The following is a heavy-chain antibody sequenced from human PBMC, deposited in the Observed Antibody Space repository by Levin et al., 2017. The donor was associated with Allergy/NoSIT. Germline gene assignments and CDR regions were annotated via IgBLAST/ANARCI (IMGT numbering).Heavy chain of an antibody. Sequence: PSETLSLTCAASGFTFSSYGMHWVRQAPGKGLEWVAVISSDGRKKFYADSVKGRFTISRDNSKNTLDLQMNSLRAEETAVYYCAKDVYGSGWYPLGNDAFEMWGQGTKVSVSS. J-gene: IGHJ3*02. CDR3: AKDVYGSGWYPLGNDAFEM. V-gene: IGHV3-30*18. CDR2: ISSDGRKK. D-gene: IGHD6-19*01. CDR1: GFTFSSYG.